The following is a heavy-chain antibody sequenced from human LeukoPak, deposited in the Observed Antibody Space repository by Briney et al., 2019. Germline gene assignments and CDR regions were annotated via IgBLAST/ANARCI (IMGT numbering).Heavy chain of an antibody. J-gene: IGHJ3*01. D-gene: IGHD2-21*01. Sequence: GGSLRLSCAASGFTFSTYGMHWVRQAPGKGLEWVAFARFDGGNRYHADSVKGRFTISRDNARNSLYLQMNSLRAEDTAVYYCAINGCYRGVCDFDVWGQGTMVTVSS. CDR3: AINGCYRGVCDFDV. V-gene: IGHV3-30*02. CDR2: ARFDGGNR. CDR1: GFTFSTYG.